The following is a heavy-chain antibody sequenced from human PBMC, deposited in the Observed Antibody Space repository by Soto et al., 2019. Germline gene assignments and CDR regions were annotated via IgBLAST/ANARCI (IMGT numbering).Heavy chain of an antibody. J-gene: IGHJ3*02. Sequence: GGSLRLSCAASGFTFSSYAMSWVRQAPGKGLEWVSAISGSGGSTYYADSVKGRFTISRDNSKNTLYLQMNSLRAEDTAVYYCAKALEITFGGVIVPYAFDIWGQGTMVTVSS. CDR3: AKALEITFGGVIVPYAFDI. V-gene: IGHV3-23*01. D-gene: IGHD3-16*01. CDR1: GFTFSSYA. CDR2: ISGSGGST.